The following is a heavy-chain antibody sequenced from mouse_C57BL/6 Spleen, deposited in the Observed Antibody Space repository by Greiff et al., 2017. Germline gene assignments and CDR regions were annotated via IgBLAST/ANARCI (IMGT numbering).Heavy chain of an antibody. CDR1: GYTFTSYW. CDR2: IDPSDSYT. Sequence: VQLQQPGAELVMPGASVKLSCKASGYTFTSYWMHWVKQRPGQGLEWIGEIDPSDSYTNYNQKFKGKSTLTVDKSSSTAYMQLSSLTSEDSAVYYCARFDCYPGYWGQGTTLTVSS. D-gene: IGHD2-3*01. CDR3: ARFDCYPGY. J-gene: IGHJ2*01. V-gene: IGHV1-69*01.